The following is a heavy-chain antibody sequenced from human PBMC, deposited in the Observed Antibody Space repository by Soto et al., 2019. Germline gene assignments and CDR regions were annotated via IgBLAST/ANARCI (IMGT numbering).Heavy chain of an antibody. CDR1: GFTFSDYA. Sequence: GGSLRLSCAASGFTFSDYAMSWVRQAPGKGLEWVSAISGSGSSTYYADSVKGRFTISRDNSKNILCVQMSSLRAEDTAVYYCAKDEYSYGHDAFDIWGQGTMVTVSS. CDR2: ISGSGSST. J-gene: IGHJ3*02. CDR3: AKDEYSYGHDAFDI. V-gene: IGHV3-23*01. D-gene: IGHD5-18*01.